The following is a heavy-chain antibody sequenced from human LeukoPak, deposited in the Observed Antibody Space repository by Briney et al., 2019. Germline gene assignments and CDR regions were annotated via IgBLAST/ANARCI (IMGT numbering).Heavy chain of an antibody. CDR1: GFTVTGTH. J-gene: IGHJ4*02. Sequence: GGSLRLSCAASGFTVTGTHMSWVRQAPGKGLEGVSAIYTGGTTYYSDSVEGRFTISRDGSKNLLYLQMDSLRVEDTAVYYCARDQATSGGGLDSWGQGTLVTVSS. D-gene: IGHD3-16*01. CDR3: ARDQATSGGGLDS. V-gene: IGHV3-53*01. CDR2: IYTGGTT.